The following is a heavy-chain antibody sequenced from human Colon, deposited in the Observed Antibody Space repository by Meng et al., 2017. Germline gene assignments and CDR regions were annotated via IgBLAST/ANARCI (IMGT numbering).Heavy chain of an antibody. V-gene: IGHV3-23*01. CDR1: GLTFSSYA. D-gene: IGHD2-21*02. J-gene: IGHJ4*02. CDR3: TRDSAYCGGGCYSFSDY. CDR2: LSSSGDRA. Sequence: GESLKSSCAGSGLTFSSYAMNWVRQAPGKGLEWVSTLSSSGDRAYYVDSVKGRFTISRDNSNNILYLQMNSLRADDTAMYYCTRDSAYCGGGCYSFSDYWGQGTLVTVSS.